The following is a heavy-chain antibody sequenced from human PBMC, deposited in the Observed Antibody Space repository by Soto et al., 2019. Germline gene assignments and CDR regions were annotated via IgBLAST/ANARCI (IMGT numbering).Heavy chain of an antibody. CDR1: GTTFSNFA. CDR3: VRGPDYEGYFDY. D-gene: IGHD3-22*01. J-gene: IGHJ4*02. V-gene: IGHV1-69*12. Sequence: QVRLVQSGAEVTKTGSSVKVSCEASGTTFSNFAIGWVRQAPGQGLEWMGGIILPFGTPNYAQTFQGRVTISADESMTTAYMELRGLRSEETAVYYCVRGPDYEGYFDYWGQGTLVTVSS. CDR2: IILPFGTP.